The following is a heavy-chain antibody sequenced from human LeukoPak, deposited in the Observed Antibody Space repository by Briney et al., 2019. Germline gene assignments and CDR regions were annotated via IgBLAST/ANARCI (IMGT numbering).Heavy chain of an antibody. CDR3: ARAVGPFDY. V-gene: IGHV3-33*01. D-gene: IGHD2-15*01. Sequence: GGSLRLSCAASGFTFSIYGMHWVRQAPGKGLEGGAVIWNDGSNKYYADSVKGRFTISRDNSKNTLSLQMNSLRTEDVAVYYCARAVGPFDYWGQGTLVTVSS. CDR2: IWNDGSNK. J-gene: IGHJ4*02. CDR1: GFTFSIYG.